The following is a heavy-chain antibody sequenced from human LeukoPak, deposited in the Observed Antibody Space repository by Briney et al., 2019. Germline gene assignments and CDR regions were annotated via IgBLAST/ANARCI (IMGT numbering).Heavy chain of an antibody. CDR1: GGSFSGYY. CDR2: INHSGST. V-gene: IGHV4-34*01. D-gene: IGHD2-2*01. Sequence: PSETLSLTCAVYGGSFSGYYWSWIRQPPGKGLDWIGEINHSGSTNYNPSLKSRVTISVDTSKNQFSLKLSSVTAADTAVYYCARGRKDIVVVPAAIFNYWGQGTLVTVSS. J-gene: IGHJ4*02. CDR3: ARGRKDIVVVPAAIFNY.